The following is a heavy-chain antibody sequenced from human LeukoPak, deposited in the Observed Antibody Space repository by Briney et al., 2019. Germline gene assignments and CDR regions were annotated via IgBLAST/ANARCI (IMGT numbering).Heavy chain of an antibody. D-gene: IGHD2-2*01. CDR2: IIPIFGTA. J-gene: IGHJ4*02. CDR3: ARGIVVVPAVAPGFDY. V-gene: IGHV1-69*13. CDR1: GGTFSSYA. Sequence: ASVKVSCKASGGTFSSYAISWVRQAPGQGLEWMGGIIPIFGTANYAQKFQGRVTITADESTSTAYMELSSLRSEDTAVYYCARGIVVVPAVAPGFDYWGQGTLVTVSS.